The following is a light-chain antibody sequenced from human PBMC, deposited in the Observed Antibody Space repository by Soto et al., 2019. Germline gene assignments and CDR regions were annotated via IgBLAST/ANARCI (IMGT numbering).Light chain of an antibody. CDR2: GAS. CDR3: LLDYAYFWA. J-gene: IGKJ1*01. CDR1: QSVGSN. V-gene: IGKV3-15*01. Sequence: EIVMTQSPATLSVSPGGRATLSCRASQSVGSNLAWYQQKPGQAPRLLIYGASTRATGIPARLSGSGSGTEFTLTISSLQSEDFATYYCLLDYAYFWAFGQGTKVEVK.